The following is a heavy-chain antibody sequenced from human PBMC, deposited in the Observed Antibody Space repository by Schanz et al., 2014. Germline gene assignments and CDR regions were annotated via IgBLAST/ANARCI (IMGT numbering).Heavy chain of an antibody. CDR2: LSEGGGGT. Sequence: EVQLLESGGGLVQPGGSLRLSCAASGFTLSNYAMSWVRQAPGKGLEWVSALSEGGGGTHYADSVRGRFTISSDSSKNTLYLQMSSLRADDTAVYYCAKGRFGELSAFDIWGQGTMVTVSS. D-gene: IGHD3-10*01. CDR1: GFTLSNYA. J-gene: IGHJ3*02. V-gene: IGHV3-23*01. CDR3: AKGRFGELSAFDI.